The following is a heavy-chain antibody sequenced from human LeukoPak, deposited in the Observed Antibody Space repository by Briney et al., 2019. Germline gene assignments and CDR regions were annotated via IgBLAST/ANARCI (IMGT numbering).Heavy chain of an antibody. V-gene: IGHV1-69*04. CDR3: ARGYYYDSSGYYDY. CDR2: IIPILGIA. CDR1: GYTFTSYG. Sequence: SVKVSCKASGYTFTSYGISWVRQAPGQGLEWMGRIIPILGIANYAQKFQGRVTITADKSTSTAYMELSSLRSEDTAVYYCARGYYYDSSGYYDYWGQGTLVTVSS. D-gene: IGHD3-22*01. J-gene: IGHJ4*02.